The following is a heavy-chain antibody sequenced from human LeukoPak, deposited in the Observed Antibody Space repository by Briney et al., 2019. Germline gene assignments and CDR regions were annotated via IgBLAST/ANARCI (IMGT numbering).Heavy chain of an antibody. D-gene: IGHD2-2*01. V-gene: IGHV3-7*01. CDR3: VSFYETY. CDR1: RFTFNNYW. J-gene: IGHJ4*02. CDR2: IKLDGSES. Sequence: PGGSLRLSCAASRFTFNNYWMSWVRQAPGKGPEWVANIKLDGSESTYVDSVKGRFTISKDNAKNTVYLQMNNLRAEDTAVYYCVSFYETYWGRGTLVTVSS.